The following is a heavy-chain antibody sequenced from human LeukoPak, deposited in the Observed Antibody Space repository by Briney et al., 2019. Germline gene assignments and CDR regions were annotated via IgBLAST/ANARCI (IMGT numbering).Heavy chain of an antibody. CDR3: AKPHHYLNRQWLVRPEFDY. Sequence: PGGSLRLSCAASGFSFSSYAMSWVRQAPGKGLEWVSAISGSGGSTYYADSVKGRFTISRDNSKNTLCLQMNSLRAEDTAVYYCAKPHHYLNRQWLVRPEFDYWGQGTLVTVSS. J-gene: IGHJ4*02. CDR2: ISGSGGST. V-gene: IGHV3-23*01. CDR1: GFSFSSYA. D-gene: IGHD6-19*01.